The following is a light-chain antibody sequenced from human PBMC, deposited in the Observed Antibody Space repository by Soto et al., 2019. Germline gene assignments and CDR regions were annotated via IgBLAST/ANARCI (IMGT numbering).Light chain of an antibody. CDR1: ERISSW. CDR3: QLYASYSYT. V-gene: IGKV1-5*03. CDR2: KAS. Sequence: DIEMMQSPSTLSEYVGDRVNITCRASERISSWLAWYQQKPGKAPKLLIKKASTLESGVPSRFSGSGSGTEFTLTISSLKPYDFATYYCQLYASYSYTFGQGTKLEIK. J-gene: IGKJ2*01.